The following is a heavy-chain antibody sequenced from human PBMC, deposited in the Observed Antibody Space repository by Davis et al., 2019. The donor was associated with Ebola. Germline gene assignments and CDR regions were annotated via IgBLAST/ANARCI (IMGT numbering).Heavy chain of an antibody. CDR1: GFIFSSYA. Sequence: GESLKISCAASGFIFSSYAMSWVRQAPGKGLEWVSAISGSGGSTYYADSVKGRFTISRDNSKNTLYLQMNSLRAEDTAVYYCAKLLTIFGVAPIDYWGQGTLVTVSS. CDR3: AKLLTIFGVAPIDY. CDR2: ISGSGGST. D-gene: IGHD3-3*01. V-gene: IGHV3-23*01. J-gene: IGHJ4*02.